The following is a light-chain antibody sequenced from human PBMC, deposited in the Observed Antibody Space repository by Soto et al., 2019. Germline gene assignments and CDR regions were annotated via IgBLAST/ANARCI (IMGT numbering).Light chain of an antibody. CDR1: QDISTW. CDR3: QQLKSYPQT. Sequence: DIQMTQSPSSVSASIGDRVTITCRASQDISTWLGWYQQKPGKAPNLLIYTASSLQSGVPSRFSGSGSGTEFTLTIDSLQPEDFATYYCQQLKSYPQTFGQGTKVEIK. V-gene: IGKV1-12*01. CDR2: TAS. J-gene: IGKJ1*01.